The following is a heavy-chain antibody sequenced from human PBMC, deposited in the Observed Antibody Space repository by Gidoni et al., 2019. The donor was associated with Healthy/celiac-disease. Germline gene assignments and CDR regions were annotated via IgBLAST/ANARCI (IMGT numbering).Heavy chain of an antibody. D-gene: IGHD2-21*02. V-gene: IGHV4-39*07. CDR3: AREGTGIVVVTAEESEYFQH. Sequence: QLQLQESGPGLVQPSETLSLTCTVSGGSISISSYYWGWIRHPPGTGLEWIGRIYYRGSTYYNPSLKSRVTISVETSKNQFSMKMSSVTDADTAVYYCAREGTGIVVVTAEESEYFQHWGQGTLVTVSS. CDR1: GGSISISSYY. CDR2: IYYRGST. J-gene: IGHJ1*01.